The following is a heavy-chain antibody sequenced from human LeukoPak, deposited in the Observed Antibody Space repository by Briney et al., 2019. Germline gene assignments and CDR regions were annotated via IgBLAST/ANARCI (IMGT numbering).Heavy chain of an antibody. V-gene: IGHV1-8*01. D-gene: IGHD3-10*01. CDR1: GYTFTSYD. J-gene: IGHJ4*02. Sequence: ASVKVSCKASGYTFTSYDINWVRQATGQGLEWMGWMNPNSGNTGYAQKFQGRVTMTRNTSISTAYMELSSLRSEDTAVYCCARLSLPNYYGSGSYYNDGPFDYWGQGTLVTVSS. CDR3: ARLSLPNYYGSGSYYNDGPFDY. CDR2: MNPNSGNT.